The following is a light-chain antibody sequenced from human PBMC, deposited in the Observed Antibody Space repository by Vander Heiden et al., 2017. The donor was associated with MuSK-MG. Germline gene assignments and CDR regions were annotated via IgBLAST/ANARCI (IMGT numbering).Light chain of an antibody. V-gene: IGKV3-15*01. CDR2: GAS. J-gene: IGKJ4*01. CDR1: QSVGRN. Sequence: EIVMTQSPATLSVSPGERATLSCRASQSVGRNLAWYQQKPGQPPSLLIYGASTRATGIPARFSGSGYEIEFTLTISSLKSEDFAVYFCQQDENWAALIFGGGTKVEIK. CDR3: QQDENWAALI.